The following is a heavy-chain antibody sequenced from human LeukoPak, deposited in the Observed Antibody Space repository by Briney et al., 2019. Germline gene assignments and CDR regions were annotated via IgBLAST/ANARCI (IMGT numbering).Heavy chain of an antibody. CDR1: GFSFSTYV. CDR2: IIASGDNP. V-gene: IGHV3-23*01. Sequence: PGGSLRLSCAASGFSFSTYVMSWVRQAPGKGLEWVSAIIASGDNPYYADSVKGRFTFSRDNSKNTLYLQMNSLRAGDTAVYYCARDPPSRCHSFDSRGQGPLVTVSS. CDR3: ARDPPSRCHSFDS. D-gene: IGHD2-2*01. J-gene: IGHJ4*02.